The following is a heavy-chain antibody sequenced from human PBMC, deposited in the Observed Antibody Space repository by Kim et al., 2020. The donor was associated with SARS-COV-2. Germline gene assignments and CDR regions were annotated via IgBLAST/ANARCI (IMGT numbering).Heavy chain of an antibody. Sequence: GGSLRLSCAASGFVFSRYAMSWVCQVPGKGLEWVSSITTSGGRTYYADSVKGRFTISRDNSQNTLHLQMNSLRAEDPAVYYCAKRDYSSTGTVMGGFDY. CDR1: GFVFSRYA. CDR2: ITTSGGRT. D-gene: IGHD2-2*01. CDR3: AKRDYSSTGTVMGGFDY. J-gene: IGHJ4*01. V-gene: IGHV3-23*01.